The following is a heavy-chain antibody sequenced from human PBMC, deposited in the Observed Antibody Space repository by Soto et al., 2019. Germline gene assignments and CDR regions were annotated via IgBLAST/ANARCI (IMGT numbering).Heavy chain of an antibody. CDR1: GFTFSSYG. CDR2: IWYDGSNK. D-gene: IGHD1-26*01. J-gene: IGHJ6*02. V-gene: IGHV3-33*01. Sequence: PGGSLRLSCAASGFTFSSYGMHWVRQAPGKGLEWVAVIWYDGSNKYYADSVKGRFTISRDNSKNTLYLQMNSLRAEDTAVYYCARSRVDGIVYYYGMDVWGQGTTVTVSS. CDR3: ARSRVDGIVYYYGMDV.